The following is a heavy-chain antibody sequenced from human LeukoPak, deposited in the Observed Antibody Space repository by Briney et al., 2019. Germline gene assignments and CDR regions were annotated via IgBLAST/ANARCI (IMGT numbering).Heavy chain of an antibody. CDR2: IYDSGST. CDR1: GGSISSGGYY. V-gene: IGHV4-31*03. J-gene: IGHJ4*02. D-gene: IGHD3-16*01. CDR3: ASNARWGDFDY. Sequence: TLSLTCTVSGGSISSGGYYWSWIRQHPGKGLEWIGYIYDSGSTYDNPSLRSRVTISVDTSKNQFTLKLSSVTAADTAVYYCASNARWGDFDYCGQGTLVTVSS.